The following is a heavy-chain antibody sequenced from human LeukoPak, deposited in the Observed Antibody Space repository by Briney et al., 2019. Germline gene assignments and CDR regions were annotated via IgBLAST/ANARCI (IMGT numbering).Heavy chain of an antibody. CDR3: ARGLVATMLDAFDI. CDR2: IYSGGST. D-gene: IGHD5-12*01. J-gene: IGHJ3*02. V-gene: IGHV3-53*01. Sequence: PGGSLRLSCAASGFTVSSSFVNWVRQAPGKGLEWVSVIYSGGSTYHADSVKGRFTISRDNSKNTLYLQINSLRAEDTAVYYCARGLVATMLDAFDIWGQGTMVTVSS. CDR1: GFTVSSSF.